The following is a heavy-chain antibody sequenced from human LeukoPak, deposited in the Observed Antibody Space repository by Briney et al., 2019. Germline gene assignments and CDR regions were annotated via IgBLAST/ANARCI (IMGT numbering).Heavy chain of an antibody. CDR2: IIPIFGTA. CDR1: GGTFSNYA. V-gene: IGHV1-69*13. D-gene: IGHD2-2*01. CDR3: ARGLPEDIVVVPAARTTLYGMDV. J-gene: IGHJ6*02. Sequence: SVKVSCKASGGTFSNYAISWVRQAPGQGLEWMGGIIPIFGTANYAQKFQGRVTITADESTSTAYMELSSLRSEDTAVYYCARGLPEDIVVVPAARTTLYGMDVWGQGTTVTVSS.